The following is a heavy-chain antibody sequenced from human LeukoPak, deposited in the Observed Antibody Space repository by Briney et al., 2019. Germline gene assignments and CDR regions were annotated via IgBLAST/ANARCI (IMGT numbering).Heavy chain of an antibody. Sequence: KTSETLSLTCTVSGGSISSYYWSWIRQPPGKGLEWIGYIYYSGSTNYKPSLKSRVTISVDTSKNQFSLKLSSVTAADTAVYYCARGEDYYDSSGYYFDYWGQGTLVTVSS. D-gene: IGHD3-22*01. CDR2: IYYSGST. CDR1: GGSISSYY. V-gene: IGHV4-59*08. CDR3: ARGEDYYDSSGYYFDY. J-gene: IGHJ4*02.